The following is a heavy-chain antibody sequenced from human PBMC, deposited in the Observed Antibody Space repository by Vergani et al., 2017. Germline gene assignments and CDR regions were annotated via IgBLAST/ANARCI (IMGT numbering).Heavy chain of an antibody. Sequence: VHLVESGGGVVQPGRSLRLSCVVSGFTPSYYGMHWVRPALRKGLEWVAVISYDGTQKYYADSVKGRFTISRDNSKSTLYLQMNSLRTEDTAVYYCATKSCGTPGCQIGYFREWGQGTLVTVSS. CDR3: ATKSCGTPGCQIGYFRE. V-gene: IGHV3-30*03. CDR2: ISYDGTQK. D-gene: IGHD1-1*01. CDR1: GFTPSYYG. J-gene: IGHJ1*01.